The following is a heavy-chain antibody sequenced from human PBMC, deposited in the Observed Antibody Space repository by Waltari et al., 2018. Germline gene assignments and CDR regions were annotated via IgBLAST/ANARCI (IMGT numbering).Heavy chain of an antibody. Sequence: QVQLQQWGAGLLKPSETLSLTCAVYGASFSGYYWSWIRQPPGKGLEWIGEINHSGSTNYNPSLKSRVTISVDTSKNQFSLKLSSVTAADTAVYYCARAGGWLLPQGAFDIWGQGTMVTVSS. CDR1: GASFSGYY. J-gene: IGHJ3*02. CDR2: INHSGST. D-gene: IGHD2-21*02. CDR3: ARAGGWLLPQGAFDI. V-gene: IGHV4-34*01.